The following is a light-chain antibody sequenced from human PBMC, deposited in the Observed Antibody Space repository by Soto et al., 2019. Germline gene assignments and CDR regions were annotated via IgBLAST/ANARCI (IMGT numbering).Light chain of an antibody. Sequence: DIQMTQSPSTLSASVADRVTNTXRASQSSSSYVNWYQQKPGKAPKXXSDAASSLQRGGPSRFSGSGAGTDFTLTSSSLQPADFATYYCPQSYSTSWTFGQGTNVEIK. V-gene: IGKV1-39*01. CDR3: PQSYSTSWT. J-gene: IGKJ1*01. CDR1: QSSSSY. CDR2: AAS.